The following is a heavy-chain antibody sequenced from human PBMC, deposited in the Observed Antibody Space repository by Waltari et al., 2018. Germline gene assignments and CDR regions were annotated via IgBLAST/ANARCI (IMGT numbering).Heavy chain of an antibody. Sequence: EVQLVESGGGLVQPGGSLRLSCAASGFTFGHYWMSWGRQAPGKGLEGGGNINQDGSTKNSMDSVKGRFTISRDNADNSLYLQLNRLRAEDTAFYYCARVVSRTRQFDPWGQGTLVTVSP. CDR2: INQDGSTK. J-gene: IGHJ5*02. V-gene: IGHV3-7*04. CDR1: GFTFGHYW. D-gene: IGHD1-7*01. CDR3: ARVVSRTRQFDP.